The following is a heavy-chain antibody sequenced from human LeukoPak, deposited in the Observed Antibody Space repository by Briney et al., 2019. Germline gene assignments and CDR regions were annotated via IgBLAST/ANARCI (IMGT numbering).Heavy chain of an antibody. D-gene: IGHD3-3*01. Sequence: SGGSLRLSCAASGFTFSSYEMNWVRQAPGKGLEWVSYISSSGSTIYYADSVKGRFTISRDNAKNSLYLQMNSLRAEDTAVYYCAADDVLRFLEWLTLWGQGTLVTVSS. J-gene: IGHJ4*02. CDR3: AADDVLRFLEWLTL. CDR1: GFTFSSYE. V-gene: IGHV3-48*03. CDR2: ISSSGSTI.